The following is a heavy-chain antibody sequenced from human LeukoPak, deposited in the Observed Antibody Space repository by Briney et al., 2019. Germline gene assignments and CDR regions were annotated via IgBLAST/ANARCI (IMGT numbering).Heavy chain of an antibody. Sequence: GGSLRLSCAASGFTFSDYYMSWIRQAPGKGLEWVSYISSSSSYTNYADSVKGRFTISRDNSKNTLYLQMNSLRAEDTAVYYCARDRSPVWGVRGVIITGAFDIWGQGTMVSVSS. CDR1: GFTFSDYY. J-gene: IGHJ3*02. CDR2: ISSSSSYT. D-gene: IGHD3-10*01. CDR3: ARDRSPVWGVRGVIITGAFDI. V-gene: IGHV3-11*06.